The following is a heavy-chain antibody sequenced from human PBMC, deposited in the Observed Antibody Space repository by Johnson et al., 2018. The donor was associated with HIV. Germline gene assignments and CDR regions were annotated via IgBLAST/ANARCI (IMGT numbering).Heavy chain of an antibody. J-gene: IGHJ3*02. Sequence: QVQLVESGGGVVQPGRSLRLSCAASGFTFSDYYMTWIRQAPGKGLAWVSYISRSGSTIYYADSVKGRFTISRDNAKNSLYLQMNSLRAEDTAVYYCARDPYYYDSSGYYYGNDAFDIWGQGTMVTVSS. V-gene: IGHV3-11*04. CDR3: ARDPYYYDSSGYYYGNDAFDI. CDR1: GFTFSDYY. D-gene: IGHD3-22*01. CDR2: ISRSGSTI.